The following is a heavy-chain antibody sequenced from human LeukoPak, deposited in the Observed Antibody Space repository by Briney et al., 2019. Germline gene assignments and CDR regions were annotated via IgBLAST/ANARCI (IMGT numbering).Heavy chain of an antibody. Sequence: GGSLRLSCEASGFSFSSHAMHWVRQAPGKGLEWVAVISYDGSNEYYTDSVKGRFTISRDNSRDNSKNSLYLQMNSLRAEDTAVYYCARNFHYYDSSVWGLKYAHSGMDVWGQGTTVTVSS. D-gene: IGHD3-22*01. V-gene: IGHV3-30-3*01. J-gene: IGHJ6*02. CDR1: GFSFSSHA. CDR2: ISYDGSNE. CDR3: ARNFHYYDSSVWGLKYAHSGMDV.